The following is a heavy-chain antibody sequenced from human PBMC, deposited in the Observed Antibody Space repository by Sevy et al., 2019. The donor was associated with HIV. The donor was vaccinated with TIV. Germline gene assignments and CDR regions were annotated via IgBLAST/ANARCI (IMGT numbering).Heavy chain of an antibody. Sequence: GGSLRLSCAASGFTFSGYWMTWVRQAPGKGLEWVANIKEDGSAEYYVDSVKGRFTISRDNAKNSLFLQLNSLRVEDTAMYYCARDSPDDGAYDYLGQGTLVTVSS. D-gene: IGHD2-8*01. J-gene: IGHJ4*02. CDR1: GFTFSGYW. CDR3: ARDSPDDGAYDY. V-gene: IGHV3-7*01. CDR2: IKEDGSAE.